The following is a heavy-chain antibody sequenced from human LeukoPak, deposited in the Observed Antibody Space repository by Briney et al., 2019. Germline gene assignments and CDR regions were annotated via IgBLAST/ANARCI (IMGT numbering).Heavy chain of an antibody. D-gene: IGHD3-10*01. V-gene: IGHV4-39*07. CDR1: GGSFSSSSYY. CDR3: ARGRFGVYYMDV. J-gene: IGHJ6*03. Sequence: SETLSLTCTVSGGSFSSSSYYWGWIRQPPGKGLAWIGSVYYSGSTYYNPSLKSRVTISVDTSKNQFSLKLSSVTAADTAVYYCARGRFGVYYMDVWGKGTTVTISS. CDR2: VYYSGST.